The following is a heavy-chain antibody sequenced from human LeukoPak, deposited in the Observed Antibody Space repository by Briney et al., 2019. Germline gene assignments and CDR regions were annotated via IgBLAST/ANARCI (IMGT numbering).Heavy chain of an antibody. Sequence: SETLSLTCTVSGGSVSSGSYYWSWIRQPPGKGLEWIGYIYYSGSTNYNPSLKSRVTISVDTSKNQFSLKLSSVTAADTAVYYCARGGEDFQHWGQGTLVTVSS. CDR3: ARGGEDFQH. J-gene: IGHJ1*01. D-gene: IGHD3-16*01. CDR1: GGSVSSGSYY. V-gene: IGHV4-61*01. CDR2: IYYSGST.